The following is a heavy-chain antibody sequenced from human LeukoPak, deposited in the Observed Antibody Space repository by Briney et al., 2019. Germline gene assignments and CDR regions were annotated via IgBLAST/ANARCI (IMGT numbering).Heavy chain of an antibody. CDR2: ISYDGSNK. J-gene: IGHJ4*02. D-gene: IGHD5-18*01. V-gene: IGHV3-30*18. CDR1: GFTFSSYG. CDR3: AKDFRQLWSYFDY. Sequence: GGSLRLSCAASGFTFSSYGMHWVRQAPGKGLEWVAVISYDGSNKYYADSVKGRFTISRDNSKNTPYLQMNSLRAEDTAVYYCAKDFRQLWSYFDYWGQGTLVTVSS.